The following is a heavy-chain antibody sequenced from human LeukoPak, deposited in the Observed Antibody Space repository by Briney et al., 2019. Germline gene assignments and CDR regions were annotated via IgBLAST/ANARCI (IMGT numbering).Heavy chain of an antibody. D-gene: IGHD3-22*01. Sequence: GGSLRLSCAASGFTFSSYWMHWVRQAPGKGLVWVSRINSDGSSTIYADSVKVRFTISRSNSKTTLYLQMNSLRAEDTAVYYCAAAMIVVVIGGAFDIWGQGTMVTVSS. J-gene: IGHJ3*02. CDR2: INSDGSST. V-gene: IGHV3-74*01. CDR1: GFTFSSYW. CDR3: AAAMIVVVIGGAFDI.